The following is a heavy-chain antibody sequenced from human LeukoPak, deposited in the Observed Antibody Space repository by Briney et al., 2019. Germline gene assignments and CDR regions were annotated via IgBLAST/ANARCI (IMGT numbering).Heavy chain of an antibody. CDR1: GYTFTSYA. V-gene: IGHV1-3*01. Sequence: ASVKVSCKASGYTFTSYAMHWVRQAPGQRLEWMGWINAGNGNTKYSQKFQGRVTMTRNTSISTAYMELSSLRSEDTAVYYCARARTYYDFWSGYYPPYYYYGMDVWGQGTTVTVSS. CDR3: ARARTYYDFWSGYYPPYYYYGMDV. J-gene: IGHJ6*02. D-gene: IGHD3-3*01. CDR2: INAGNGNT.